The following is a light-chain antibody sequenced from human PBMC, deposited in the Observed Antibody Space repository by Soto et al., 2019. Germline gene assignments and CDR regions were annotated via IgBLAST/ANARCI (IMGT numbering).Light chain of an antibody. J-gene: IGKJ5*01. CDR3: QQRSNWIT. CDR1: ETVSTN. CDR2: GSS. V-gene: IGKV3-15*01. Sequence: EIVLTQSPATLSVSPGERATLSCRATETVSTNLAWFQRKAGQPPRLLIYGSSTRATGIPARFSGSGSGTEFTLTISSLQSEDFAVYYCQQRSNWITFGQGTRLEIK.